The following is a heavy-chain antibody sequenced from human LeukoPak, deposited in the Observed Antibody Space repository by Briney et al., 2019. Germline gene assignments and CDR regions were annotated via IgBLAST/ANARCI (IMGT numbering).Heavy chain of an antibody. Sequence: GGSLRLSCAASGFTFSSYWMSWVRQAPGKGLEWEANMKQDGIEKYYVDSLKGRFTISRDNAKNSLYLQMNSLRAEDTAVYYCARDSVHGYYDSSGYSTLFDYWGQGTLVTVSS. D-gene: IGHD3-22*01. J-gene: IGHJ4*02. CDR1: GFTFSSYW. V-gene: IGHV3-7*01. CDR3: ARDSVHGYYDSSGYSTLFDY. CDR2: MKQDGIEK.